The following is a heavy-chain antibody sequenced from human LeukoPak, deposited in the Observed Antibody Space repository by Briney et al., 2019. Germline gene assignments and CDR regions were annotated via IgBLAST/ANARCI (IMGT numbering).Heavy chain of an antibody. J-gene: IGHJ4*02. CDR1: GCSISSYY. CDR2: IYYSGST. D-gene: IGHD6-19*01. V-gene: IGHV4-59*08. CDR3: AGLVRLSSGWYEGDY. Sequence: SETLSLSCTVSGCSISSYYWSWIRQAPGKGLEWIGYIYYSGSTNYNPSLESRVTISVDTSKNQFSLKLSSVTAADTAVYYCAGLVRLSSGWYEGDYWGQGILVTVSS.